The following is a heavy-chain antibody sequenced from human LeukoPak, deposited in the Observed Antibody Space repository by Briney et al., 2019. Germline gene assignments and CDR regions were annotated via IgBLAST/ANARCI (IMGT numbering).Heavy chain of an antibody. V-gene: IGHV4-34*01. J-gene: IGHJ6*03. CDR2: INHSGST. CDR1: GGSFSGYY. Sequence: SETLSLTCAVYGGSFSGYYWSWIRQPPGRGLEWIGEINHSGSTNYNPSLKSRVTISVDTSKNQFSLKLSSVTAADTAVYYCARAAYGGNNYYYYYMDVWGKGTTVTVSS. CDR3: ARAAYGGNNYYYYYMDV. D-gene: IGHD4-23*01.